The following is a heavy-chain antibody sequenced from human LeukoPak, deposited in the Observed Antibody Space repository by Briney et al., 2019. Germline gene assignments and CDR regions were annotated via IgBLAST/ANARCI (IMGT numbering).Heavy chain of an antibody. CDR3: ARDRITVAEFDY. Sequence: GGSLRLSCAASGFTISTYGMNWVRQAPGKGLEWVSTISGSDDSTYYADSVKGRFTISRDNAKNSLYLQMNSLRAEDTAVYYCARDRITVAEFDYWGQGTLVTVSS. D-gene: IGHD4-23*01. J-gene: IGHJ4*02. CDR2: ISGSDDST. CDR1: GFTISTYG. V-gene: IGHV3-48*01.